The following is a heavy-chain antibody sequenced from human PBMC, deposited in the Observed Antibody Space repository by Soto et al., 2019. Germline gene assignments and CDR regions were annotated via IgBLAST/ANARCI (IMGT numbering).Heavy chain of an antibody. D-gene: IGHD3-22*01. Sequence: VQLVESGGGEVKPGRSLRLSCAASGFTYTDFALHWVRQAPGKGLEWVAIISYDGSDKYYADSVKGRFAISRDNPKNTLCLEMTSLRPEDTAVYFCARRAWDSYYAIDVWGQGTTVTVFS. V-gene: IGHV3-30*09. CDR3: ARRAWDSYYAIDV. J-gene: IGHJ6*02. CDR2: ISYDGSDK. CDR1: GFTYTDFA.